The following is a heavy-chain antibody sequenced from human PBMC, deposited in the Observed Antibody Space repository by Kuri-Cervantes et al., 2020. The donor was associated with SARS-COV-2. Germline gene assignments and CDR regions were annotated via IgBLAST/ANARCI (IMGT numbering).Heavy chain of an antibody. J-gene: IGHJ6*03. V-gene: IGHV3-48*01. Sequence: GGSLRLSCAASGFTFSGYSMNWVRQAPGKGLEWVSYISALSSTIYYADSVKGRFTISRDNSKNTLYLQMNSLRAEDTAVYYCAKFLTIGGYYYYYMDVWGKGTTVTVSS. CDR1: GFTFSGYS. D-gene: IGHD3-22*01. CDR2: ISALSSTI. CDR3: AKFLTIGGYYYYYMDV.